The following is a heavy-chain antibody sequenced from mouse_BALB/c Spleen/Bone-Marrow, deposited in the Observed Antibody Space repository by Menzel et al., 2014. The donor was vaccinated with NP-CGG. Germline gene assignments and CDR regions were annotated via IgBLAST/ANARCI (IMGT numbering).Heavy chain of an antibody. D-gene: IGHD2-4*01. CDR2: IWAGGTT. CDR1: GFSLPRFG. J-gene: IGHJ4*01. Sequence: VQLVESGPGLVAPSQSLSITCTVSGFSLPRFGVHWVRQPPGKGLEWLGIIWAGGTTNYNSALMSRLSISKDNSKSQVFLKMNRLQTDDTAMYYCARGDYDYAMDYWGQGTSVTVSS. V-gene: IGHV2-9*02. CDR3: ARGDYDYAMDY.